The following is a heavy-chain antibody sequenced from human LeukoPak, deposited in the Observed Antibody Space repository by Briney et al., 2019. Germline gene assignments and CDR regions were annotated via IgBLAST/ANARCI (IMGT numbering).Heavy chain of an antibody. Sequence: SETLSLTCTVSGGSVSSYYWSWIRRPPGRGLEWIAYLSHSGSSDSNPSLTSRVTTLVDTSKNQFSLKLTSVTAADTAVYYCARARCANAWYAFDIWGHGTMVTVSS. V-gene: IGHV4-59*02. D-gene: IGHD2-8*02. CDR1: GGSVSSYY. CDR3: ARARCANAWYAFDI. CDR2: LSHSGSS. J-gene: IGHJ3*02.